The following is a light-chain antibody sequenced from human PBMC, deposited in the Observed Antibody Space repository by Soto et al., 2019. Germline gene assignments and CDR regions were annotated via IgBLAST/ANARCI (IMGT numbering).Light chain of an antibody. J-gene: IGLJ1*01. CDR1: SSDVGGYDY. V-gene: IGLV2-14*01. CDR3: TSYTSSSARV. Sequence: QSVLTQPASVSGSPGQSITISCTGTSSDVGGYDYVSWYQQHPGKAPKLNIYEVSNRPSGISNRFSGSKSGNTASLTISGLQAEDEADYYCTSYTSSSARVFGTGTKVTVL. CDR2: EVS.